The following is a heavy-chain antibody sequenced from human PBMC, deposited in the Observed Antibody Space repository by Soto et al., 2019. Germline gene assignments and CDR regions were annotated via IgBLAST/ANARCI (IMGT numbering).Heavy chain of an antibody. D-gene: IGHD6-6*01. CDR3: FSLAVGSSSLFDY. CDR1: GFTFSSYA. Sequence: EVQLLESGGGLVQPGGSLRLSCAASGFTFSSYAMSWVRQAPGKGLEWVSAISGSGGSTYYADSVKGRFTISRDNSKNTLYLQMNSLRAEDTAVYYCFSLAVGSSSLFDYWGQGTLVTVSS. V-gene: IGHV3-23*01. CDR2: ISGSGGST. J-gene: IGHJ4*02.